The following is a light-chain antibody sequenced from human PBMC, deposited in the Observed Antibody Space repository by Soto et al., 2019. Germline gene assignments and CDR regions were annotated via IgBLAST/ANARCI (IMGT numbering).Light chain of an antibody. CDR2: SAS. CDR3: LQDHNYPLT. V-gene: IGKV1-9*01. Sequence: DIQLTQSPSFLSASVGDRVTITCRASQGIGSFLAWYQQKPGKAPRLLIYSASTLQSGVPSRFSGSRSGTDFTLTISSLQPEDFATYYCLQDHNYPLTFGGGTKVEIK. J-gene: IGKJ4*01. CDR1: QGIGSF.